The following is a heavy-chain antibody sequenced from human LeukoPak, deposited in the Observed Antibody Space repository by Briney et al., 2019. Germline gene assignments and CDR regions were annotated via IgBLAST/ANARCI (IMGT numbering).Heavy chain of an antibody. D-gene: IGHD6-19*01. J-gene: IGHJ4*02. Sequence: GGSLRLSCAASGFSLRSFWMHWVRQAPGKGLVWVSRINGDGSSTSYADSVKGRFTISRDNAKNTLYLQMDTLRAEDTAVYYCARAVAGTTNTGYWGQGTLVTVSS. V-gene: IGHV3-74*01. CDR3: ARAVAGTTNTGY. CDR1: GFSLRSFW. CDR2: INGDGSST.